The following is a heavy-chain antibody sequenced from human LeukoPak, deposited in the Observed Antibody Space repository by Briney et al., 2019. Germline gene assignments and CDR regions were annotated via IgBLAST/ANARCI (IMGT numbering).Heavy chain of an antibody. CDR2: MNPKSGNT. Sequence: ASVKVSCKASGYTFTSNNINWVRQAPGQGLEWMGWMNPKSGNTDYAQKFQGRLTMTRDTSTNTAYMELSRLRSDDTAVYYCARDAGHYFWYFDYWGQGTLVTVSS. CDR3: ARDAGHYFWYFDY. J-gene: IGHJ4*02. V-gene: IGHV1-8*02. D-gene: IGHD3-3*01. CDR1: GYTFTSNN.